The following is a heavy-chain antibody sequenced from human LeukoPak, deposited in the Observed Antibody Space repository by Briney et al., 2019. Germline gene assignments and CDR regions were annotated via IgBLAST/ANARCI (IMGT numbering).Heavy chain of an antibody. V-gene: IGHV3-30-3*01. CDR1: GFTFSSYA. CDR3: AFSDYGDYIFDY. D-gene: IGHD4-17*01. Sequence: PGRSLRLSCAASGFTFSSYATHWVRQAPGKGLEWVAVISYDGSNKYYADSVKGRFTISRDNSKNTLYLQMNSLRAEDTAVYYCAFSDYGDYIFDYWGQGTLATVSS. CDR2: ISYDGSNK. J-gene: IGHJ4*02.